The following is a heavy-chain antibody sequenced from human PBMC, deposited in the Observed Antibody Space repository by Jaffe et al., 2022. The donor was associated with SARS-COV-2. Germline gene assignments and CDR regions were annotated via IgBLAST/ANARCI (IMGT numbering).Heavy chain of an antibody. Sequence: QVQLVQSGSELKKPGASVKVSCKASGYTFTSYAMNWVRQAPGQGLEWMGWINTNTGNPTYAQGFTGRFVFSLDTSVSTAYLQISSLKAEDTAVYYCARGEVHDPSYYDILTGYYRLGWFDPWGQGTLVTVSS. J-gene: IGHJ5*02. V-gene: IGHV7-4-1*02. CDR3: ARGEVHDPSYYDILTGYYRLGWFDP. CDR2: INTNTGNP. D-gene: IGHD3-9*01. CDR1: GYTFTSYA.